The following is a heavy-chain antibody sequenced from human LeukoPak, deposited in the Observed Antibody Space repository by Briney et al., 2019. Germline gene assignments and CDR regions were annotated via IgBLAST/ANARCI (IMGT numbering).Heavy chain of an antibody. CDR3: ARHLRDGYNYAFDY. CDR1: GDSISSYY. V-gene: IGHV4-59*08. D-gene: IGHD5-24*01. Sequence: SETLSLTCTVSGDSISSYYWSWIRQPPGRGLEWIGYIHYSGSTNYKPSLKSRVTISVDTSKNQFSLKLSSVTAADTAVYYCARHLRDGYNYAFDYWGQGTLVTVSS. CDR2: IHYSGST. J-gene: IGHJ4*02.